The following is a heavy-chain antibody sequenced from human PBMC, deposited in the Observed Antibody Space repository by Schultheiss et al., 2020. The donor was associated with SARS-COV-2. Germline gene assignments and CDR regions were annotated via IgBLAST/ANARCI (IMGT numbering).Heavy chain of an antibody. J-gene: IGHJ6*02. CDR2: INPNRGLT. V-gene: IGHV1-2*06. D-gene: IGHD3-10*01. Sequence: ASVKVSCEGAGDTFNDDFIHWVRLAPGHGLEWMARINPNRGLTNYAQKFQGRVTMTRDTSISTAYMELSSLRSEDTAVYYCARSGLLYGMDVWGQGTTVTVSS. CDR3: ARSGLLYGMDV. CDR1: GDTFNDDF.